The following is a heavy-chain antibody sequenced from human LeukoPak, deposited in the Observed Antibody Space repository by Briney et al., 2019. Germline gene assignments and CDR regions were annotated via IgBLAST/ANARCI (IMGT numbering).Heavy chain of an antibody. CDR2: VSVSGGST. CDR3: AKGSVYGDYYFDY. J-gene: IGHJ4*02. Sequence: GGSLRLSCAASGFTFNNYAMNWVRQAPGEGLEWVSAVSVSGGSTYYADSVKGRFTIPRDNSKNTLFLQMSSLRAEDTALYYCAKGSVYGDYYFDYWGQGTLVTVSS. CDR1: GFTFNNYA. D-gene: IGHD4-17*01. V-gene: IGHV3-23*01.